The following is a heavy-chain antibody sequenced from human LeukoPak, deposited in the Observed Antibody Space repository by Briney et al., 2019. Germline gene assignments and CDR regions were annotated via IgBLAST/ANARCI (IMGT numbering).Heavy chain of an antibody. D-gene: IGHD6-19*01. J-gene: IGHJ4*02. CDR1: GFTFSSYG. CDR2: IWYDGSNK. V-gene: IGHV3-33*01. Sequence: GGSLRLSCAASGFTFSSYGMNWVRQAPGKGLEWVAVIWYDGSNKYYADSVKGRFTNSRDNSKNTVSLQLNSLRAEDTAVYYCARLGSGWSFDFWGQGTLVAVSS. CDR3: ARLGSGWSFDF.